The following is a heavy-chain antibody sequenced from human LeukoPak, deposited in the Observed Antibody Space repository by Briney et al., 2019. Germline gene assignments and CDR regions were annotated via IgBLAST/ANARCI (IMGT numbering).Heavy chain of an antibody. Sequence: PGGSLRLSCAASGFTVSSNYMSWVRQAPGKGLEWVSVIYSGGSTYYADSVKGRFTISRDNSKNTLYLQMNSLRAEDTAAYYCARVHDYYDSSGYYYPNWFDPWGQGTLVTVSS. CDR2: IYSGGST. V-gene: IGHV3-53*01. D-gene: IGHD3-22*01. CDR1: GFTVSSNY. CDR3: ARVHDYYDSSGYYYPNWFDP. J-gene: IGHJ5*02.